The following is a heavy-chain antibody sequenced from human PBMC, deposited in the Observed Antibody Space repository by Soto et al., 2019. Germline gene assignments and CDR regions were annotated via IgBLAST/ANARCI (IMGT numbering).Heavy chain of an antibody. CDR3: ARGWFGEFVSYFAY. CDR2: INAGNGSA. Sequence: ASVKVSCKASGYTFTSYAMHWVRQAPGQRREWMGWINAGNGSAKYSQKFQGRVSITRYTSASKAYMELRSLRSDDTAVYYCARGWFGEFVSYFAYCGQGTLVTVSS. V-gene: IGHV1-3*01. D-gene: IGHD3-10*01. J-gene: IGHJ4*02. CDR1: GYTFTSYA.